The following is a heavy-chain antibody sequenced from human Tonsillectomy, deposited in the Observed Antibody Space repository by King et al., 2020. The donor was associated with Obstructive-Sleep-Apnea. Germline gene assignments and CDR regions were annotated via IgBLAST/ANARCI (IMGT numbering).Heavy chain of an antibody. CDR1: GFTFGDYY. V-gene: IGHV3-11*06. D-gene: IGHD2-15*01. Sequence: VQLVESGGGLVKPGGSLRLSCAASGFTFGDYYMSWIRQALGRGLEWISHISSSSSFTMYADSVKGRFTISRDSAKNSLYLQMNSLRAEDTGVYFCARYCTGGSCSYSYFGLDVWGQGTTVTVSS. CDR3: ARYCTGGSCSYSYFGLDV. J-gene: IGHJ6*02. CDR2: ISSSSSFT.